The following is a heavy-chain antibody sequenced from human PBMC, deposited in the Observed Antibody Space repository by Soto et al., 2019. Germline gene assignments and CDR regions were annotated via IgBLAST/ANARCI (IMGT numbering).Heavy chain of an antibody. CDR1: GYTFSDFD. V-gene: IGHV1-8*01. CDR3: ARGNPFNYAGFDV. D-gene: IGHD3-16*01. Sequence: QALLEQSGTELKRPGASVKVSCKASGYTFSDFDINWLRQASGQGPEWMGWMNAKSGDTFFAQRFQEKFNITWDTSLCTAAMEVGSLTSDDPAIYYCARGNPFNYAGFDVWGQGTTVAVSS. CDR2: MNAKSGDT. J-gene: IGHJ6*02.